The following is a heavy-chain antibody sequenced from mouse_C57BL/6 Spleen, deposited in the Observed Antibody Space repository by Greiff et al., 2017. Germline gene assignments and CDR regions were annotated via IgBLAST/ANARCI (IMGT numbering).Heavy chain of an antibody. D-gene: IGHD2-4*01. J-gene: IGHJ1*03. V-gene: IGHV14-3*01. CDR1: GFHIKNTY. CDR2: IDPANGNT. CDR3: ARGYDYGWYFDV. Sequence: EVQLQQSVAELVRPGASVKLSCTASGFHIKNTYMHWVKQRPEQGLEWIGRIDPANGNTKYAPKFQGKATITADKSSNTAYLQLSSLTSEDTAIYCCARGYDYGWYFDVWGTGTTVTVSS.